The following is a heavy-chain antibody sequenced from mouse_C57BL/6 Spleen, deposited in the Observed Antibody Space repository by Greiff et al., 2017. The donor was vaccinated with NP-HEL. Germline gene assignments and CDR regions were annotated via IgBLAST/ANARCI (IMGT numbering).Heavy chain of an antibody. Sequence: QVQLKESGAELVKPGASVKISCKASGYAFSSYWMNWVKQRPGKGLEWIGQIYPGDGDTNYNGKFKGKATLTADKSSSTAYMQLSSLTSEDSAVYFCASYGSREYFDVWGTGTTVTVSS. CDR1: GYAFSSYW. CDR3: ASYGSREYFDV. J-gene: IGHJ1*03. CDR2: IYPGDGDT. D-gene: IGHD1-1*01. V-gene: IGHV1-80*01.